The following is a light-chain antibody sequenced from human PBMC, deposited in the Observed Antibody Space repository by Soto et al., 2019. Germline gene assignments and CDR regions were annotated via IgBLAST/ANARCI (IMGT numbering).Light chain of an antibody. V-gene: IGKV3-20*01. CDR3: QQYGNSPYA. CDR1: QSVSSNY. Sequence: EIVLTQSPGTLSLSPGERATLSCRASQSVSSNYLAWYQQKSGQAPRLLIYGASSRATGIPDRFSGSGSGPDFTLTICKLEPEDFALYYCQQYGNSPYAFGQGTELEI. J-gene: IGKJ2*01. CDR2: GAS.